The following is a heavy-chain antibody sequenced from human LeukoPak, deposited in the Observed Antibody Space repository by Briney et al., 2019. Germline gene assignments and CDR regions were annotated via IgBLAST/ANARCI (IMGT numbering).Heavy chain of an antibody. D-gene: IGHD1-26*01. J-gene: IGHJ3*02. CDR2: ITSSASTI. V-gene: IGHV3-48*03. Sequence: PGGSLRLSCAASGFTFSNYEMNWVRQAPGKGLEWVSYITSSASTIYYADSVKGRFTISRDNAKNSLYLQMNSLRAEDTAVYYCAREKVGASYDAFDIWGQGTLVTVSS. CDR3: AREKVGASYDAFDI. CDR1: GFTFSNYE.